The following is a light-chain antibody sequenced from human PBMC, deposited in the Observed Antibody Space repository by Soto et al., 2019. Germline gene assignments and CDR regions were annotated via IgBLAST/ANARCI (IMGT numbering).Light chain of an antibody. V-gene: IGKV2-28*01. Sequence: DIVMTQSPLSLPVTPGEPASISCRSSESLLHSNGNNYLDWYLQKPGQSPQLLIYLGSTRAPGGPDRFSGGGSGTDFTLKISRGGAEDVGVYYGMKALKTRWTFGQGTKVEIK. J-gene: IGKJ1*01. CDR1: ESLLHSNGNNY. CDR3: MKALKTRWT. CDR2: LGS.